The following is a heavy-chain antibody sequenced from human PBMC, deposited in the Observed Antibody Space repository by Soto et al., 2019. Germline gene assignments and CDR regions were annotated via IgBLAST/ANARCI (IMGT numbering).Heavy chain of an antibody. CDR2: IYSDGSST. D-gene: IGHD3-10*01. Sequence: GGSLRLSCAASGFIFSSYLLHWVRQAPGKGLVWVSRIYSDGSSTSYADSVNGRFTISRANAKNTLYLQMNSLRAEDTAVYYCARGWFGDYFDYWGQGT. J-gene: IGHJ4*02. CDR1: GFIFSSYL. V-gene: IGHV3-74*01. CDR3: ARGWFGDYFDY.